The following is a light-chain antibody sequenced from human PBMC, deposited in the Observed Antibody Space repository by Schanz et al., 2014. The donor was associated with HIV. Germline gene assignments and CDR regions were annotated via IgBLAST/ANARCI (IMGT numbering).Light chain of an antibody. V-gene: IGKV1-5*03. CDR3: QQYNAYSRT. Sequence: DIQMTQSPSTLSAFVGDRVTITCRASHSISSWLAWYQQKPGKAPKLLIYKASILESGVPSRFSGSGSGTEFTLSISSLQPDDFATYYCQQYNAYSRTFGQGTKVEIK. CDR1: HSISSW. CDR2: KAS. J-gene: IGKJ1*01.